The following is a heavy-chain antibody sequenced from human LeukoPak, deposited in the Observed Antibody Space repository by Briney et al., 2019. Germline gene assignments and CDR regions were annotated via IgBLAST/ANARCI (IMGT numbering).Heavy chain of an antibody. CDR3: ARGLITPRNFVVVPAAIGYYMDV. CDR2: IVPIFGTA. V-gene: IGHV1-69*05. CDR1: GYTFTSYA. D-gene: IGHD2-2*01. Sequence: SVKVSCTASGYTFTSYAISWVRQAPGQGLEWMGGIVPIFGTANYAQKFQGRVTITTDESTSTAYMELSSMRSEDTAVYYCARGLITPRNFVVVPAAIGYYMDVWGKGTTVTVSS. J-gene: IGHJ6*03.